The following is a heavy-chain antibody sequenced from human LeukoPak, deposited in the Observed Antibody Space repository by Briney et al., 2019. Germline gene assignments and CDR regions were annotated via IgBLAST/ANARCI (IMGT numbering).Heavy chain of an antibody. D-gene: IGHD1-1*01. Sequence: ASVMVSCKASGYTFTSYAMHWVRQAPGQRLEWMGWINAGNGNTKYSQKFQGRVTITRDTSASTAYMELSSLRSEDTAVYYCAGGVARTGKNWFDPWGQGTLDTVSS. CDR1: GYTFTSYA. J-gene: IGHJ5*02. CDR3: AGGVARTGKNWFDP. CDR2: INAGNGNT. V-gene: IGHV1-3*01.